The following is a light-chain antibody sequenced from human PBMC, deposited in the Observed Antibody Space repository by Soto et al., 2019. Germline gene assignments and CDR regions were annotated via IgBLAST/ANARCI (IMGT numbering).Light chain of an antibody. Sequence: EIVMTQSPATLSVSPGERATLSCRASQSVSSNLAWYQQKPGQAPRLLIYGASTRATGIPARFSGSGSGTEYTLSISSLQSEDFANYFCQQYNNWSPERTFGQGTKVEIK. CDR1: QSVSSN. J-gene: IGKJ1*01. CDR2: GAS. V-gene: IGKV3-15*01. CDR3: QQYNNWSPERT.